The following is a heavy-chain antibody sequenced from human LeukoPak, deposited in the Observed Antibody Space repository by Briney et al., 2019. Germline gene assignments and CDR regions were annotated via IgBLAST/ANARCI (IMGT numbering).Heavy chain of an antibody. V-gene: IGHV4-59*01. D-gene: IGHD2-15*01. Sequence: SETLSLTCTVSGGSISSYYWSWIRQPPGKGLEWIGYIYYSGSTNYNPSLKSRVTISVDTSKNQFSLKLSSVTAADTAVYYCARVGCGGGSCYSDAFDIWGQGTMVTVSS. CDR2: IYYSGST. CDR1: GGSISSYY. CDR3: ARVGCGGGSCYSDAFDI. J-gene: IGHJ3*02.